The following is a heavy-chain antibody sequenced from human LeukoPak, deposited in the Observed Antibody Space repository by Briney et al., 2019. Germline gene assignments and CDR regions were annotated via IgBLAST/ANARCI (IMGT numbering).Heavy chain of an antibody. CDR2: IYYSGST. D-gene: IGHD2-15*01. J-gene: IGHJ5*02. CDR3: ARGYCSGGSCYSLPSDWFDP. CDR1: GDSISSYY. V-gene: IGHV4-59*08. Sequence: PSETLSLTCTVSGDSISSYYWIWIRQPPAKGLEWIGYIYYSGSTNYNPSLKSRVTISVDTSKNQFSLKLSSVTAADTAVYYCARGYCSGGSCYSLPSDWFDPWGQGTLVTVSS.